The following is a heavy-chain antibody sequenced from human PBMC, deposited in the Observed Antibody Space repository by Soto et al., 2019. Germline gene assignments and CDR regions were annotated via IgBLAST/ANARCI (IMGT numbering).Heavy chain of an antibody. CDR2: IIPIFGTA. J-gene: IGHJ4*02. CDR3: GQHYYDSSGYSSPLDY. D-gene: IGHD3-22*01. CDR1: GGTFSSYA. V-gene: IGHV1-69*01. Sequence: QVQLVQSGAEVKKPGSSVKVSCKASGGTFSSYAISWVRQAPGQGLEWMGGIIPIFGTANYAQKFQGRVTITADESTSTAYMELSRLRSEDTAVYYCGQHYYDSSGYSSPLDYWGQGTLVTVSS.